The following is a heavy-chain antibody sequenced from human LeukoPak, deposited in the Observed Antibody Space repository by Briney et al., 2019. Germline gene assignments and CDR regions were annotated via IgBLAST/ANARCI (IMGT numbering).Heavy chain of an antibody. Sequence: PGGSLRLSCAGSGFTFSSHWMSWVRQAPGKGLEWVANIKQDGSEKYYVDSVKGRFTISRDNAKNSLYLQMNSLRAEDTAVYYCARDLLDYWGQGTLVTVSS. CDR1: GFTFSSHW. CDR2: IKQDGSEK. CDR3: ARDLLDY. J-gene: IGHJ4*02. V-gene: IGHV3-7*01.